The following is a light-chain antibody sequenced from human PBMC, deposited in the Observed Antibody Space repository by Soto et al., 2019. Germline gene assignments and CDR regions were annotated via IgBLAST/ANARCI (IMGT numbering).Light chain of an antibody. CDR1: QSISYW. Sequence: DIHMTRSPSTLSASVGSIITITCRASQSISYWLAWYQQKPGKAPNLLIYKASNLESGVPSRLNGSGSGTEFTLTISILKPDDSASYYCQQYRNYWTFGQGTKVDIK. CDR2: KAS. CDR3: QQYRNYWT. J-gene: IGKJ1*01. V-gene: IGKV1-5*03.